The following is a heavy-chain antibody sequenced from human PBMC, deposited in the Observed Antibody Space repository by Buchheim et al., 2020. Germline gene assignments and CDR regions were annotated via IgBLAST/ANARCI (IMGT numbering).Heavy chain of an antibody. Sequence: QVQLQESGPGLVKPSETLSLTCTVPGGSISSYFWSWIRQPPGKGLEWIGNIYHSGTTNYNPSFKSRVTISVDTSKRQFSLKLSSVTAADTAVYYCARSGYDSSGYQFDHWGQGT. CDR2: IYHSGTT. CDR1: GGSISSYF. J-gene: IGHJ4*02. CDR3: ARSGYDSSGYQFDH. V-gene: IGHV4-59*01. D-gene: IGHD3-22*01.